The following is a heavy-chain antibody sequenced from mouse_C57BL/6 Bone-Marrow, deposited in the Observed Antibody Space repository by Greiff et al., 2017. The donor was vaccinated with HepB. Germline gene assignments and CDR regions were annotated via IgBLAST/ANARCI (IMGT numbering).Heavy chain of an antibody. Sequence: EVKLMESGEGLVKPGGSLKLSCAASGFTFSSYAMSWVRQTPEKRLEWVAYISSGGDYIYYADTVKGRFTISRDNARNTLYLQMSSLKSEDTAMYYCTRDEGDWFAYWGQGTLVTVSA. CDR1: GFTFSSYA. CDR2: ISSGGDYI. V-gene: IGHV5-9-1*02. CDR3: TRDEGDWFAY. J-gene: IGHJ3*01.